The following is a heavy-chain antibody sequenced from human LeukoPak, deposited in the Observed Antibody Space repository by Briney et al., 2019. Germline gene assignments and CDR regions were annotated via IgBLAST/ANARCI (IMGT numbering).Heavy chain of an antibody. V-gene: IGHV4-4*07. CDR1: GGSISSYY. CDR3: ARDRTSGWNYFDY. Sequence: SETLSLTCTVSGGSISSYYWSWIRQPAGKGLEWIGRVSSSGGTSYNPSLKSRVTMSLDTSKNQFSLRLTSVTAADTAVYFCARDRTSGWNYFDYWGQGTLVTVSS. D-gene: IGHD6-19*01. J-gene: IGHJ4*02. CDR2: VSSSGGT.